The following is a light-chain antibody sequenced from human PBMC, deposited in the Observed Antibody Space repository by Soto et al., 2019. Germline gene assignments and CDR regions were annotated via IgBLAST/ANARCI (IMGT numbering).Light chain of an antibody. Sequence: DIVLPQSPDSLAVSLGERATINCRSSQSLYYSSDNRDFLAWYQQKPGQPPKLLVSWASAREYGVPDRFRGGGSGSQFTLTISTLQAEDVAVYFCQQYFSTPLTFGQGTKVEI. CDR3: QQYFSTPLT. CDR2: WAS. CDR1: QSLYYSSDNRDF. V-gene: IGKV4-1*01. J-gene: IGKJ1*01.